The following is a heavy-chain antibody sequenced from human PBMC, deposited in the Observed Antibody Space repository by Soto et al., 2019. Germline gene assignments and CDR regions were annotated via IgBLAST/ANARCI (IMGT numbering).Heavy chain of an antibody. Sequence: EVQLVESGGGLVQPGGSLRLSCAASGFTFSDYWMHWVRQDPGKGLVWVSRINSDGSSPTYADSVKGRFTISRDNAKNTLYLQMNSLRAEDTAVYYCGRGHGSRGPFYYMDVWGKGTTVTVSS. CDR2: INSDGSSP. D-gene: IGHD2-15*01. CDR3: GRGHGSRGPFYYMDV. CDR1: GFTFSDYW. J-gene: IGHJ6*03. V-gene: IGHV3-74*01.